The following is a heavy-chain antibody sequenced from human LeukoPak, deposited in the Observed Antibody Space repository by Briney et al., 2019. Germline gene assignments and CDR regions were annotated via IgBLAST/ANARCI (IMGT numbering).Heavy chain of an antibody. CDR1: GGSISSSSYY. Sequence: PSGALSLTRTVSGGSISSSSYYWGWIRQPPRTGLEWIGSIYYSGSPYYNPSLKSRVTISVDTSKNQFSLKLSSVTAADTAVYYCGRKARSTGWFDPWGQGTLVTVSS. CDR3: GRKARSTGWFDP. D-gene: IGHD2-2*01. V-gene: IGHV4-39*01. J-gene: IGHJ5*02. CDR2: IYYSGSP.